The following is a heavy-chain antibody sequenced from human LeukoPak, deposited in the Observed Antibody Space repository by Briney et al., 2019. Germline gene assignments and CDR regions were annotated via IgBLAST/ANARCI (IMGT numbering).Heavy chain of an antibody. J-gene: IGHJ4*02. Sequence: SQTLSLTCTVSGGSISDYSWNWIRQTPGKGLEWIGQIYYSGNSNYNPSPKSRVIISLDTSKNQLSLKLNSVPAADTAVYYCARSWGAGTTVVWGQGTLVTVS. CDR1: GGSISDYS. CDR2: IYYSGNS. D-gene: IGHD1-7*01. CDR3: ARSWGAGTTVV. V-gene: IGHV4-59*01.